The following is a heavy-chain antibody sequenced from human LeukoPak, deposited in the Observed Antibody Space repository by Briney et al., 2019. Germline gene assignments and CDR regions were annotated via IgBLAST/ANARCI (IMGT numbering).Heavy chain of an antibody. Sequence: ASVTVSFTASGYTFTVYYMHWVRQAPGQGLEWMGWMNPNSGGTNYAQKFQGRVTMTRDTSISTAYMELSRLRSDDTAVYYCARDSDYSYDSSGYLTGWGQGTLVTVSS. CDR3: ARDSDYSYDSSGYLTG. D-gene: IGHD3-22*01. V-gene: IGHV1-2*02. CDR1: GYTFTVYY. CDR2: MNPNSGGT. J-gene: IGHJ4*02.